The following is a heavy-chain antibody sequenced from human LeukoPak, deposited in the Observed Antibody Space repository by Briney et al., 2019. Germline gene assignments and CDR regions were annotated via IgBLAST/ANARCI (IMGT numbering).Heavy chain of an antibody. CDR1: GFTFSIYW. CDR3: ATSGPYCGGDCPFDY. D-gene: IGHD2-21*01. J-gene: IGHJ4*02. CDR2: IKQDGSEK. Sequence: GGSLRLSCAASGFTFSIYWMSWVRQPPGEGLEWVANIKQDGSEKYYVDSVKGRFTISRDNAKNTLYLQMNSLRAEDTAVYYCATSGPYCGGDCPFDYWGQGTLVTVSS. V-gene: IGHV3-7*03.